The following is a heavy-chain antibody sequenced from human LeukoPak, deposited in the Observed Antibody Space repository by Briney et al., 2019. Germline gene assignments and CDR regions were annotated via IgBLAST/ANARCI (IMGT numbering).Heavy chain of an antibody. Sequence: SVKVSCKASGGTFSSYTISWVRQAPGQGLEGMGRIIPILGIANYAQKFQGRVTITADKSTSTAYMELSSLRSEDTAVYYSAKHHSMVRGVIITNVLYYWGQGTLVTVSS. V-gene: IGHV1-69*02. CDR1: GGTFSSYT. CDR2: IIPILGIA. CDR3: AKHHSMVRGVIITNVLYY. J-gene: IGHJ4*02. D-gene: IGHD3-10*01.